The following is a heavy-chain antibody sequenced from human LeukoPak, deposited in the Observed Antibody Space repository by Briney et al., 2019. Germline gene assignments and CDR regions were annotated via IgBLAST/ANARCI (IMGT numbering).Heavy chain of an antibody. CDR3: AKDGIAAAGTHYYYYYYMDV. CDR2: ISYDGSNK. V-gene: IGHV3-30*18. CDR1: GFTFSSYG. J-gene: IGHJ6*03. D-gene: IGHD6-13*01. Sequence: PGGSLRLSCAASGFTFSSYGMHWVRQAPGKGLEWVAVISYDGSNKYYADSVKGRFTISRDNSKNTLYLQMNSLRAEDTAVYYCAKDGIAAAGTHYYYYYYMDVWGKGTTVTVSS.